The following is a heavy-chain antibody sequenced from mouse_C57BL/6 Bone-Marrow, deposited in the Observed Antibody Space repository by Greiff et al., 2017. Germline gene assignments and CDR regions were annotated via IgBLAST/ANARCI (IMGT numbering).Heavy chain of an antibody. CDR1: GFTFSDYG. CDR2: ISNLAYSI. D-gene: IGHD2-3*01. V-gene: IGHV5-15*01. Sequence: EVQGVESGGGLVQPGGSLKLSCAASGFTFSDYGMAWVRQAPREGPEWVAFISNLAYSIYYADTVTGRFTISRENANNTLYLEMSSLRSEDTAMYYCARPFYDGYYWYFDVWGTGTTVTVSS. CDR3: ARPFYDGYYWYFDV. J-gene: IGHJ1*03.